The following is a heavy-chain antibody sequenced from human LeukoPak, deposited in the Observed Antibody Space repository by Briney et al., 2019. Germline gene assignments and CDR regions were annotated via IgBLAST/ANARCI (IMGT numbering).Heavy chain of an antibody. CDR2: ISSSSSQI. V-gene: IGHV3-21*04. D-gene: IGHD5-12*01. Sequence: PGGSLRLSCAASGFTFSSYSMNWARQAPGKGLEWVSSISSSSSQIYYADSVKGRFTISRDNSKNTLYLQMNSLRAEDTAVYYCAKVWANSGYDRPAGFDPWGQGTLVTVSS. CDR1: GFTFSSYS. J-gene: IGHJ5*02. CDR3: AKVWANSGYDRPAGFDP.